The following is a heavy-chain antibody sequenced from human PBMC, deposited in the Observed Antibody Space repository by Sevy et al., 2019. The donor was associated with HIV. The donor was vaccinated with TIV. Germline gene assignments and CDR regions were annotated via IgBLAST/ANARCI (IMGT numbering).Heavy chain of an antibody. V-gene: IGHV3-30-3*01. Sequence: GGSLRLPCAASGFTFSSYAMHWVRQAPGKGLEWVAVISYDGSNKYYADSVKGRFTISRDNSKNTLYLQMNSLRAEDTAVYYCARAQDIVVVPAAIGMDVWGQGTTVTVSS. J-gene: IGHJ6*02. CDR3: ARAQDIVVVPAAIGMDV. CDR1: GFTFSSYA. D-gene: IGHD2-2*01. CDR2: ISYDGSNK.